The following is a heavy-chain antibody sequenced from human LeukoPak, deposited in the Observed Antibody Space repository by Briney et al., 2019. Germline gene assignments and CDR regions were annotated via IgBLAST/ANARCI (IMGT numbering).Heavy chain of an antibody. D-gene: IGHD6-19*01. J-gene: IGHJ5*02. Sequence: PSQTLSLTCTVSGGSISSGGYYWSWIRQHPGKGLEWIGYIYYSGSTYYNPSLKSRVTISVDTSKNQFSLKLSSVTAADTAVYYCARDRVAVAGYYNWFDPWGQGTLVTVSS. CDR1: GGSISSGGYY. CDR3: ARDRVAVAGYYNWFDP. CDR2: IYYSGST. V-gene: IGHV4-31*03.